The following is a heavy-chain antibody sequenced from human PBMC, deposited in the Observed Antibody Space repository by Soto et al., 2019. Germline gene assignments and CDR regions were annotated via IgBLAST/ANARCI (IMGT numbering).Heavy chain of an antibody. J-gene: IGHJ4*02. Sequence: PSETLSLTCAVSGGSIISGGYSWSLIRQPPGKGLEWIGYIYHSGSTYYNPSLKSRVTISVDRSKNQFSLKLSSVTAADTAVYYGASISGYFDYWGQGTLVTVSS. CDR2: IYHSGST. D-gene: IGHD1-26*01. V-gene: IGHV4-30-2*01. CDR3: ASISGYFDY. CDR1: GGSIISGGYS.